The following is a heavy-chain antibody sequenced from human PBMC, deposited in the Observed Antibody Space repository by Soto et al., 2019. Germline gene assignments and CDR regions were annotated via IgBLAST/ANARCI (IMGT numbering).Heavy chain of an antibody. CDR2: IYYSGST. CDR3: ARSVGYCSGGSCYRSDGGNWFDP. J-gene: IGHJ5*02. V-gene: IGHV4-39*01. CDR1: GGSISSSSYY. Sequence: SETLSLTCTVSGGSISSSSYYWGWIRQPPGKGLEWIGSIYYSGSTYYNPSLKSRVTISVDTSKNQFSLKLSSVTAADTAVYYCARSVGYCSGGSCYRSDGGNWFDPWDQGTLVTVSS. D-gene: IGHD2-15*01.